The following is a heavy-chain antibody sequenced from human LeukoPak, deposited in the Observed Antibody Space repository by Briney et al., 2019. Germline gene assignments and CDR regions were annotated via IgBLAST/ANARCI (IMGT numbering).Heavy chain of an antibody. V-gene: IGHV4-39*01. CDR3: ARLNWNDPISDWFDP. D-gene: IGHD1-1*01. CDR2: IYYSGST. Sequence: SETLSLTCTVSGGSISSSSYYWGWIRQPPGTGLEWIGSIYYSGSTYYNPSLKSRVTISVDTSKNQFSLKLSSVTAADTAVYYCARLNWNDPISDWFDPWGQGTLVTVSS. CDR1: GGSISSSSYY. J-gene: IGHJ5*02.